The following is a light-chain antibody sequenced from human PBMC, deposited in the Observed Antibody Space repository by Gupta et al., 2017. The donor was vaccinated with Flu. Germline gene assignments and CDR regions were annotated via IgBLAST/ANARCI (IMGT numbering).Light chain of an antibody. Sequence: EVVLTQSPGTLSLSPGESATLSCRTSQSLTASYFAWYQQTIGQPPRLLIYGASSRAAGVPDRFSGSGSRTDFTLTITRLEPEDFAVYDCQQYGGSSAFGGGTKVEIK. V-gene: IGKV3-20*01. CDR3: QQYGGSSA. CDR2: GAS. J-gene: IGKJ4*01. CDR1: QSLTASY.